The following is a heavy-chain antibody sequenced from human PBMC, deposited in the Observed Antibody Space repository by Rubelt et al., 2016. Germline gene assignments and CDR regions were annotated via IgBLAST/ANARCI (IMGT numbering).Heavy chain of an antibody. CDR2: IDYNSAGT. V-gene: IGHV3-23*04. Sequence: QLGMRGGGLVQPGGSLRLSCAASGFIFSNYAMSWVRQAPGKGLEWVSSIDYNSAGTYYADSVKGRFAVSRDNSKNTLYLQMSSLGADDTAVYYCAKGTVRTATPSEFDYWGQGTLVTVSS. J-gene: IGHJ4*02. CDR1: GFIFSNYA. D-gene: IGHD2-15*01. CDR3: AKGTVRTATPSEFDY.